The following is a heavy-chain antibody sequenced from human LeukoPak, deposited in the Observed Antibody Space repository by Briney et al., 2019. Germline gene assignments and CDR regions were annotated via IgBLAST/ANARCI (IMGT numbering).Heavy chain of an antibody. J-gene: IGHJ4*02. CDR3: ARNYWGSNYFDS. V-gene: IGHV4-59*01. Sequence: PSETLSLTCTVSGGSISSYYWSWIRQPPRKGLEWIGYVYYSGNTDYNPSLKSRVTISIDTSKNQFSLKLNSVTAADSAIYYCARNYWGSNYFDSWGQGTLVTVSS. CDR2: VYYSGNT. D-gene: IGHD7-27*01. CDR1: GGSISSYY.